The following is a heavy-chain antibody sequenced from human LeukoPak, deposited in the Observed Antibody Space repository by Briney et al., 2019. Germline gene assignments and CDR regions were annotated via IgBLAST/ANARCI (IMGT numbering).Heavy chain of an antibody. CDR2: INSDGSST. V-gene: IGHV3-74*01. CDR1: GFTFNFYW. Sequence: PGGSLRLSCAASGFTFNFYWMHWVRQAPGKGLLWVSRINSDGSSTSYADSVKGRFTISRDNAKNSLYLQMNGLRAEDTAVYYCARDRWLYSYGSSWYNWFDPWGQGTLVTVSS. CDR3: ARDRWLYSYGSSWYNWFDP. D-gene: IGHD5-18*01. J-gene: IGHJ5*02.